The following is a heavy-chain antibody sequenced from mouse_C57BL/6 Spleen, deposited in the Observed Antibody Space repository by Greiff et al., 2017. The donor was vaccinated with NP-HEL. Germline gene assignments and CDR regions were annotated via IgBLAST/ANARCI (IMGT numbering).Heavy chain of an antibody. CDR2: IDPETGGT. CDR1: GYTFTDYE. D-gene: IGHD1-1*01. J-gene: IGHJ2*01. V-gene: IGHV1-15*01. Sequence: QVQLQQSGAELVRPGASVTLSCKASGYTFTDYEMHWVKQTPVHGLEWIGAIDPETGGTAYNQKFKGKAILTADKSSSTAYMELRSLTSEDSAVYYCTREEITTVVADYWGQGTTLTVSS. CDR3: TREEITTVVADY.